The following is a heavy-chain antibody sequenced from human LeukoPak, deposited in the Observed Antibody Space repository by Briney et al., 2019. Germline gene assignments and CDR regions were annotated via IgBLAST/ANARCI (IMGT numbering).Heavy chain of an antibody. J-gene: IGHJ6*02. Sequence: SVKVSCKASGGTFSSYAISWVRQAPGQGLEWMGGIIPIFGTANYAQKFQGRVTITADESTSTAYMELSSLRSEDTAVYYCARSYDSSGYYTPYCYYGMDVWGQGTTVTVSS. CDR2: IIPIFGTA. CDR3: ARSYDSSGYYTPYCYYGMDV. CDR1: GGTFSSYA. V-gene: IGHV1-69*13. D-gene: IGHD3-22*01.